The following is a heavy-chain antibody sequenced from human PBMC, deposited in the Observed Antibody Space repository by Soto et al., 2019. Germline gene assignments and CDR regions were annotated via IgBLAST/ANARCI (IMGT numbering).Heavy chain of an antibody. D-gene: IGHD2-15*01. Sequence: GGSLRLSCAASGFTFSDYYMTWIRQAPGKGLEWVSYIDNSGTIKYYADSVKGRFTISRDNTKNSLSLQMDSLGAEDTAIYYCARIEGDCSGGSCYSGGFDYWGQGTLVTVSS. CDR1: GFTFSDYY. V-gene: IGHV3-11*01. CDR3: ARIEGDCSGGSCYSGGFDY. J-gene: IGHJ4*02. CDR2: IDNSGTIK.